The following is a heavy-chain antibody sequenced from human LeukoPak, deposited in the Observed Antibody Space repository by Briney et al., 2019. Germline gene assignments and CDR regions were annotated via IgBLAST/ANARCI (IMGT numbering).Heavy chain of an antibody. CDR1: GFTFNTYG. D-gene: IGHD3-10*01. V-gene: IGHV3-7*01. J-gene: IGHJ6*03. Sequence: GGSLRLSCAASGFTFNTYGMNWVRQAPGKGLEWVANIKQDGSEKYYVDSVKGRFTISRDNAKNSLYLQMNSLRAEDTAVYYCAREGGYYGSGRGVFYYYYYMDVWGKGTTVTISS. CDR3: AREGGYYGSGRGVFYYYYYMDV. CDR2: IKQDGSEK.